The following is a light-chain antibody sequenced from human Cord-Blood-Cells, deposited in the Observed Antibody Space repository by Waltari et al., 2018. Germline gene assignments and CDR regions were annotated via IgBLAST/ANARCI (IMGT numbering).Light chain of an antibody. V-gene: IGKV4-1*01. J-gene: IGKJ1*01. CDR3: QQYYSTLWT. CDR1: QSVLYSSNNKNY. CDR2: WAS. Sequence: DIVMTQSPDSLAVSLGESATINCKSSQSVLYSSNNKNYLAWYQQKPGQPPKLLIYWASTREPGVPDRFSGSGSGTDFTLTISSLQAEDVAVYYCQQYYSTLWTFGQGTKVEIK.